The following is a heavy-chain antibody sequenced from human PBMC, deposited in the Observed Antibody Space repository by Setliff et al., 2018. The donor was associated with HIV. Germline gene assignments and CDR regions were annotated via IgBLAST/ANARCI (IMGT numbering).Heavy chain of an antibody. J-gene: IGHJ4*02. CDR1: GGSISSSNW. V-gene: IGHV4-4*02. Sequence: PSETLSLTCAVSGGSISSSNWWSWVRQPPGKGLEWIGEIYHGGSTNYNPSLKSRVTISIDKSKKQFSLKLSSVTAADTAVYYCARRPYTALVPFDYWGQGTLVTVSS. CDR3: ARRPYTALVPFDY. CDR2: IYHGGST. D-gene: IGHD5-18*01.